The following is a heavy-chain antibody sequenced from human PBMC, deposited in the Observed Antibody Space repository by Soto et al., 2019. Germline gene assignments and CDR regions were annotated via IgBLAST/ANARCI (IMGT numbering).Heavy chain of an antibody. CDR3: AKDGYYDFWSGYSASYFDY. CDR2: ISGSGGST. D-gene: IGHD3-3*01. CDR1: GFTFSSYA. Sequence: EVQLLESGGGLVQPGGSLRLSCAASGFTFSSYAMSWVRQAPGKGLEWVSAISGSGGSTYYADSVKGRFTISRDNSKNPLYLQMNSLRAEDTAVYYCAKDGYYDFWSGYSASYFDYWGQGTLVTVSS. V-gene: IGHV3-23*01. J-gene: IGHJ4*02.